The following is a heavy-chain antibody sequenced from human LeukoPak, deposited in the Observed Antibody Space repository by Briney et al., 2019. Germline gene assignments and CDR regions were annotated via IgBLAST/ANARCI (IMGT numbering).Heavy chain of an antibody. Sequence: GGSLRLSCAASGLTFSSYAMHWVRQAPGKGLEWVAVISYDGSNKYYADSVKGRFTISRDNSKNTLYLQMNSLRAEDTAVYYCARDRVVRGPYYYGMDVWGQGTTVTVSS. D-gene: IGHD3-10*01. V-gene: IGHV3-30*04. J-gene: IGHJ6*02. CDR2: ISYDGSNK. CDR1: GLTFSSYA. CDR3: ARDRVVRGPYYYGMDV.